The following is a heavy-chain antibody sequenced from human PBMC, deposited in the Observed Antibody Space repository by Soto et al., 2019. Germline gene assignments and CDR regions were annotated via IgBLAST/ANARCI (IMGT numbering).Heavy chain of an antibody. D-gene: IGHD1-20*01. CDR3: ANFPFSYNWNDHDYYYYMDV. V-gene: IGHV3-23*01. CDR2: ISGSGGST. CDR1: GFTFSSYA. J-gene: IGHJ6*03. Sequence: GGSLRLSCAASGFTFSSYAMSWVRQAPGKGLEWVSAISGSGGSTYYADSVKGRFTISRDNSKNTLYLQMNSLRAEDTAVYYCANFPFSYNWNDHDYYYYMDVWGKGTTVTVSS.